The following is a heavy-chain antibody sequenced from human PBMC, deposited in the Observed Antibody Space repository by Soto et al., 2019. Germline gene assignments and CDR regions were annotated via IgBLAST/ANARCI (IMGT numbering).Heavy chain of an antibody. CDR1: GFTFSSYW. V-gene: IGHV3-74*01. J-gene: IGHJ4*02. D-gene: IGHD5-18*01. Sequence: PGGSLRLSCAASGFTFSSYWMHWVRQVPGKGLMWVSHITSDGRRTTYADSVKGRITISRDNAKNTLYLQMNSLRAEDTAVYYWARFLGDFFLIVYSDVDTALGVFDFWGGGTLVPVSS. CDR2: ITSDGRRT. CDR3: ARFLGDFFLIVYSDVDTALGVFDF.